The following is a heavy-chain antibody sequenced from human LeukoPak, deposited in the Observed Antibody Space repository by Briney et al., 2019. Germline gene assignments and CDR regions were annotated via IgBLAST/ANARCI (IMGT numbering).Heavy chain of an antibody. D-gene: IGHD3-10*01. CDR2: IYYSGST. CDR3: ARVRSDKFTMVRGVIDY. J-gene: IGHJ4*02. Sequence: SETLSLTCTVSGGSISSGGYYWSWIRQHPGKGLEWIGYIYYSGSTYYNPSLKSRVTISVDPSKNQFSLKLSSVTAADTAVYYCARVRSDKFTMVRGVIDYWGQGTLVTVSS. CDR1: GGSISSGGYY. V-gene: IGHV4-31*03.